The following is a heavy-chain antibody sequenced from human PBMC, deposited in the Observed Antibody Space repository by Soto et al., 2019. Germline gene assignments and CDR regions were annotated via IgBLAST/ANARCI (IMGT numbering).Heavy chain of an antibody. CDR1: GGTFSSYA. D-gene: IGHD3-9*01. CDR2: IIPIFGTA. J-gene: IGHJ3*02. V-gene: IGHV1-69*13. CDR3: AAIYDILTGGPDDAFDI. Sequence: SVKVSCKASGGTFSSYAISWVRQAPGQGLEWMGGIIPIFGTANYAQKFQGRVTITADESTSTAYMELSSLRSEDTAVYYCAAIYDILTGGPDDAFDIWGQGTMVTVSS.